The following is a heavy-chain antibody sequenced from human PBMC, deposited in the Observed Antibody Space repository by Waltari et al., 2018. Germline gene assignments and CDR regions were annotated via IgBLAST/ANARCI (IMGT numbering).Heavy chain of an antibody. CDR1: GITFSDHY. J-gene: IGHJ4*02. CDR3: ARVGYSSGTEDY. Sequence: EVQLVESGGGLVQPGGSLRLSCAASGITFSDHYMDWVRQAPGKGLEWVSRIAIKADNDVTKSAASVQGRFTISRDDSKNSLYLQMNSLETEDTALYYCARVGYSSGTEDYWGQGTLVTVSS. CDR2: IAIKADNDVT. V-gene: IGHV3-72*01. D-gene: IGHD3-22*01.